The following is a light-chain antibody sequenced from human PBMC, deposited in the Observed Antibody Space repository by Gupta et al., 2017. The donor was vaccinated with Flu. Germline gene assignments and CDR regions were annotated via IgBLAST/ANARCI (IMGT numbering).Light chain of an antibody. CDR2: RVS. J-gene: IGKJ1*01. CDR3: MQGTNWPWT. CDR1: QSLVYSDGNTY. V-gene: IGKV2-30*01. Sequence: DVVMTQSPLSLPVTLGQPASISCRSSQSLVYSDGNTYLNWFQQRPGQSPRRLIYRVSNRDSGVPDRFSGSGSGTDFTLKISRVEAEDVGVYYCMQGTNWPWTFGQETKVEIK.